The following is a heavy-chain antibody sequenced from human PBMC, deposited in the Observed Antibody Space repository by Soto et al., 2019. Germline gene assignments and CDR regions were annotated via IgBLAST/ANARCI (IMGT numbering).Heavy chain of an antibody. V-gene: IGHV3-49*04. Sequence: EAQLVESGGGLVRPGRSLRLSCTSSGFNFGEHAINWVRQAPGRGLEGVGFIRSKRYGGTAEYAASVKGRISISRDDSQSIAYLEMDSLKTDDSAVYYCTRLPPHPRPAFDIWGQGTLVTVSS. D-gene: IGHD2-2*01. CDR2: IRSKRYGGTA. CDR3: TRLPPHPRPAFDI. J-gene: IGHJ4*02. CDR1: GFNFGEHA.